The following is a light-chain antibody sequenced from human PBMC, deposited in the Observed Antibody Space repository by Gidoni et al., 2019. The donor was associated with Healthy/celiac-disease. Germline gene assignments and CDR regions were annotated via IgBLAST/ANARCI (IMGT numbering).Light chain of an antibody. CDR2: KAS. Sequence: DIQMTQSPSTLSASVGDRVTITCRASQSISSWLAWYQQKTGKAPKLLIYKASSLESGVPSRFSGSGSGTEFTLTISSLQPDDFATYYCQQYNSYSPEVTFGGGTKVEIK. CDR1: QSISSW. CDR3: QQYNSYSPEVT. J-gene: IGKJ4*01. V-gene: IGKV1-5*03.